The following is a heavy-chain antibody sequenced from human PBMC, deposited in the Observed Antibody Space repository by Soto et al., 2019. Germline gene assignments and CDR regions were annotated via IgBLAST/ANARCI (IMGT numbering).Heavy chain of an antibody. V-gene: IGHV3-15*01. Sequence: EVRLVESGGGLVKPGGSLRLSCAASGFTFSNAWMSWVRQAPGKGLEWVGRIKSKTDGGTTDYAAPVKGRFTISRDDSKNTLYLQMNSLKTEDTAVYYCTTDIVYYDSSGYSSFDYWGQGTLVTVSS. CDR2: IKSKTDGGTT. J-gene: IGHJ4*02. CDR1: GFTFSNAW. CDR3: TTDIVYYDSSGYSSFDY. D-gene: IGHD3-22*01.